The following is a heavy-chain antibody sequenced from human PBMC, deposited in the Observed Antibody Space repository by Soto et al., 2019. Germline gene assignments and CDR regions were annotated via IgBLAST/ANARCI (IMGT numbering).Heavy chain of an antibody. J-gene: IGHJ6*02. CDR1: GYTFTSYD. Sequence: QVQLVQSGAEVKKPGASVKVSCKASGYTFTSYDIKWVRQATGQGLEWMGWMNPNSGNTGYAQKFQGRVTMTRNTSISTAYMELSSLRSEDTAVYYCARGGYSSGWYINYYYGMDVWGQGTTVTVSS. CDR3: ARGGYSSGWYINYYYGMDV. D-gene: IGHD6-19*01. CDR2: MNPNSGNT. V-gene: IGHV1-8*01.